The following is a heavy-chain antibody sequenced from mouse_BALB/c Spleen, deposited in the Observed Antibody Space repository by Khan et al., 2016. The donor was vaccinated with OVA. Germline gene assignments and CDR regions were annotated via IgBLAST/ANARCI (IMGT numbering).Heavy chain of an antibody. Sequence: VQLKESGAELARPGASVKLSCKASGYTFTDYYINWVKQRTGQGLEWIGEISPGSGDTYYNERFKGKATLTADKSSSTAYMQLSSLTSEASAVYSCARRNYFGYTFAYWGQGTLVTVSA. CDR2: ISPGSGDT. J-gene: IGHJ3*01. V-gene: IGHV1-77*01. CDR3: ARRNYFGYTFAY. CDR1: GYTFTDYY. D-gene: IGHD1-2*01.